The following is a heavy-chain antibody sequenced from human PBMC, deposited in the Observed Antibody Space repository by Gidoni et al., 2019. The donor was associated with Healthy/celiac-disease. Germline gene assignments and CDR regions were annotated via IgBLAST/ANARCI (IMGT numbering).Heavy chain of an antibody. J-gene: IGHJ5*02. CDR3: ARDIVVVVAAASHFWFDP. V-gene: IGHV3-30-3*01. D-gene: IGHD2-15*01. Sequence: QVQLVESGGGVVQPGRSLRLSCAASGFTFSSYAMHWVRQAPGKGLEWVAVISYDGSNKYYADSVKGRFTISRDNSKNTLYLQMNSLRAEDTAVYYCARDIVVVVAAASHFWFDPWGQGTLVTVSS. CDR2: ISYDGSNK. CDR1: GFTFSSYA.